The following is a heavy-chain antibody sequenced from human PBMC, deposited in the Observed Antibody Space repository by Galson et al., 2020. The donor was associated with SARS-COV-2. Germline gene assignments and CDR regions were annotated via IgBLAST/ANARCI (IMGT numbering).Heavy chain of an antibody. D-gene: IGHD2-2*01. CDR1: GFTFSDYY. Sequence: TGGSLRLSCAASGFTFSDYYMSWIRQAPGKGLEWVSYISSSGSTIYYADSVKGRFTISRDNAKNSLYLQMNSLRAEDTAVYYCARDLQVVPAAMTAYYYYYGMDVWGQGTTVTVSS. CDR2: ISSSGSTI. J-gene: IGHJ6*02. CDR3: ARDLQVVPAAMTAYYYYYGMDV. V-gene: IGHV3-11*01.